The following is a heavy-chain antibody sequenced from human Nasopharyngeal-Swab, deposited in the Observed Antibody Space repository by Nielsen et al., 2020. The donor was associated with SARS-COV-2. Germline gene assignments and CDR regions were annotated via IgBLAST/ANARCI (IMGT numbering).Heavy chain of an antibody. CDR3: AREETWIQLWHDAFDI. J-gene: IGHJ3*02. D-gene: IGHD5-18*01. CDR2: IYHSGST. Sequence: GSLRLSCTVSGYSISSGYYWGWIRQPPGKGLEWIGSIYHSGSTYYNPSLKSRVTISVDTSKNQFSLKLSSVTAADTAVYYCAREETWIQLWHDAFDIWGQGTMVTVSS. CDR1: GYSISSGYY. V-gene: IGHV4-38-2*02.